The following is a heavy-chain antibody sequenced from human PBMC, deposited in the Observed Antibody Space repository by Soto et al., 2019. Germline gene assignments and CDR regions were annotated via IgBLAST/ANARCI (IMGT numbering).Heavy chain of an antibody. CDR2: ISSNGGST. CDR3: TSSGIQLWAYFDY. D-gene: IGHD5-18*01. J-gene: IGHJ4*02. V-gene: IGHV3-64D*06. CDR1: GFTFSSYA. Sequence: GGSLRISCSASGFTFSSYAMHWVRQAPGKGLEYVSAISSNGGSTYYADSVKGRFTISRDNSKNTLYLQMSSLRAEDTAVYYCTSSGIQLWAYFDYWGQGTLVTVSS.